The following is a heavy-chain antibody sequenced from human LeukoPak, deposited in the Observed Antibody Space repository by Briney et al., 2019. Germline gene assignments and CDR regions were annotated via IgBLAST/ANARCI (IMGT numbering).Heavy chain of an antibody. J-gene: IGHJ3*02. D-gene: IGHD4-17*01. CDR3: ARHRGGDYGLDAFDI. V-gene: IGHV5-10-1*01. CDR1: GYSFTSYW. CDR2: IDPSDSYT. Sequence: RGESLKISCKGSGYSFTSYWISWVRQMPGKGLEWMGRIDPSDSYTNYSPSFQGHVTISADKSISTAYLQRSTLKASDTAMYYCARHRGGDYGLDAFDIWGQGTMVTVSS.